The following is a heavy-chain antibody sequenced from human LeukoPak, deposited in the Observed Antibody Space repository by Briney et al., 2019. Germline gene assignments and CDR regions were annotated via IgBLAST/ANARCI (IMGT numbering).Heavy chain of an antibody. CDR2: IYTSGST. J-gene: IGHJ6*03. CDR3: ARLRIAAAGYYYYYMDV. CDR1: GDSISSGSYY. D-gene: IGHD6-13*01. Sequence: SETLSLTCTVSGDSISSGSYYWSWIRQPAGKGLEWIGRIYTSGSTNYNPSLKTRDPISVDTSKNQFSLKLSSVTAADTAVYYCARLRIAAAGYYYYYMDVWGKGTTVTVSS. V-gene: IGHV4-61*02.